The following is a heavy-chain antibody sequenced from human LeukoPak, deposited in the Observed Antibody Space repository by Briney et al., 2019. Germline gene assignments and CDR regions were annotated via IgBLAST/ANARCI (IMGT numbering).Heavy chain of an antibody. V-gene: IGHV3-66*02. D-gene: IGHD1-26*01. CDR1: GFTVSSNY. CDR2: IYSGGST. Sequence: PGGSLRLSCAASGFTVSSNYMSWVRQAPGKGLERVSVIYSGGSTYYADSVKGRFTISRDNSKNTLYLQMNSLRAEDTAVYYCARDSGSYSYDYWGQGTLVTVSS. J-gene: IGHJ4*02. CDR3: ARDSGSYSYDY.